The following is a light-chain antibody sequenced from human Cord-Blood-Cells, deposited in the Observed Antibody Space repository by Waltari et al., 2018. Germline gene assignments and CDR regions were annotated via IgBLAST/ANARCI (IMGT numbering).Light chain of an antibody. CDR3: QQHGSSPMYT. CDR2: AAS. Sequence: DIQMTQSPSSLSASVGDRVTITCRASQSISSYLNWYQQKPGKAPKLLIYAASSLQSGVPSRFSGSGSGTDFTLTISRLEPEDFAVYYCQQHGSSPMYTFGQGTKLEIK. CDR1: QSISSY. J-gene: IGKJ2*01. V-gene: IGKV1-39*01.